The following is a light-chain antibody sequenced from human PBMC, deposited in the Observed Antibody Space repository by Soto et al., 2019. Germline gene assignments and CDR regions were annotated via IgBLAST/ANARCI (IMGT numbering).Light chain of an antibody. V-gene: IGLV2-8*01. CDR2: EVS. Sequence: ALTQPPSTSGSHGQSVTISCTGTSSYIGAYIYVSLYQQHPGKAPKLMISEVSRRPSGVPERFSGSKSGNTASLTVSGLQADDEAHYYCSSYAGSNNFVFGTGTKVTVL. CDR3: SSYAGSNNFV. CDR1: SSYIGAYIY. J-gene: IGLJ1*01.